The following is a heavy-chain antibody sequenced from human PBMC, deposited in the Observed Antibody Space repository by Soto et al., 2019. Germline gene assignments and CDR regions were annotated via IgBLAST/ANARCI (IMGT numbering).Heavy chain of an antibody. D-gene: IGHD3-22*01. Sequence: QVQLVESGGGVVQPGRSLRLSCAASGFTFSSYAMHWVRQAPGKGLEWVAVISYDGSNKYYADSVKGRFTISRDNSKNPLYLQMNRLRAYDPAVYYCARNSNYYDSSGYWAGAAFDIGGPGTMVTVSS. CDR1: GFTFSSYA. CDR3: ARNSNYYDSSGYWAGAAFDI. CDR2: ISYDGSNK. V-gene: IGHV3-30-3*01. J-gene: IGHJ3*02.